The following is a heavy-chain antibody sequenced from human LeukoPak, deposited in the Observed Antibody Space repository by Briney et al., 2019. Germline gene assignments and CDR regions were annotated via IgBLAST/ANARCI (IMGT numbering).Heavy chain of an antibody. D-gene: IGHD2-15*01. V-gene: IGHV4-31*03. CDR2: IYYSGST. J-gene: IGHJ4*02. CDR1: GGSISSGGYY. CDR3: ARARRSGYCSGGSCYFPPYYFDY. Sequence: PSETLSLTCTVSGGSISSGGYYRSWIRQHPGKGLEWIGYIYYSGSTYYNPSLKSRVTISVDRSKNQFSLKLSSVTAADTAVYYCARARRSGYCSGGSCYFPPYYFDYWGQGTLVTVSS.